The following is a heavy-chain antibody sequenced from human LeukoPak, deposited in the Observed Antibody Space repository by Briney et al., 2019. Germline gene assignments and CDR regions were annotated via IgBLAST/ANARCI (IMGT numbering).Heavy chain of an antibody. D-gene: IGHD1-26*01. V-gene: IGHV3-30*14. J-gene: IGHJ4*02. CDR3: TRRGGANYYGDYFDY. Sequence: GGSLRLSCAGSGFTLSSYYMHWVRQAPDKGLEWVAVMSYDETTANYAGSVQGRFTVSRDNSKNTLFLQINSLRAEDMAMYFCTRRGGANYYGDYFDYWSQGTLVTVSS. CDR2: MSYDETTA. CDR1: GFTLSSYY.